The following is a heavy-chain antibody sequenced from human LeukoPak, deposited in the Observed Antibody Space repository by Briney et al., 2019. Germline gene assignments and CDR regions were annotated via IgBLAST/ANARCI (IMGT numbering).Heavy chain of an antibody. CDR2: IYYSGST. CDR1: GGSISSYY. V-gene: IGHV4-59*08. J-gene: IGHJ4*02. D-gene: IGHD6-6*01. CDR3: ARHVFSSSRIDY. Sequence: SETLSLTCTVSGGSISSYYWSWIRQPPGKGLEWIGYIYYSGSTNYNPSLKSRVTISVDTSKNQFSLKLSSVTAADTAVYYCARHVFSSSRIDYWGQGTLVTVSS.